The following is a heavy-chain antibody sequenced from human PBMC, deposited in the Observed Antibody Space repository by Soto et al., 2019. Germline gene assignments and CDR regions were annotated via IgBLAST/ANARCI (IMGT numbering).Heavy chain of an antibody. CDR2: ISTDNDYT. Sequence: ASVKVSCKASGYTFTSFGISWVRQAPGQGLEWMGWISTDNDYTKYTEKLQGRAAMTTDTSTSTAYMELRSLTPDDTAVYYCARVMQGRADPYFDYWGQGTLVTVSS. CDR3: ARVMQGRADPYFDY. CDR1: GYTFTSFG. J-gene: IGHJ4*02. V-gene: IGHV1-18*01. D-gene: IGHD2-15*01.